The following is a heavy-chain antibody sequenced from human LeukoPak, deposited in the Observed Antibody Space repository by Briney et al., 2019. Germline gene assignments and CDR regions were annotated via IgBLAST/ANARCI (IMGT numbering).Heavy chain of an antibody. D-gene: IGHD3-10*01. Sequence: SEALSLTCTVSGGSLSSGDYYWSWIRQPPGKGLEWIGYIYYSGSTYYNPSLKSRVTISVDTSKNQFSLKLSSVTAADTAVYYCARGFDGSGSYHLDYWGQGTLVSVSS. V-gene: IGHV4-30-4*08. CDR1: GGSLSSGDYY. CDR2: IYYSGST. CDR3: ARGFDGSGSYHLDY. J-gene: IGHJ4*02.